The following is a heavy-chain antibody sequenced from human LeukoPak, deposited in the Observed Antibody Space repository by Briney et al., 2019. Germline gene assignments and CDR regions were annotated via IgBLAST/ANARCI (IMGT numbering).Heavy chain of an antibody. D-gene: IGHD1-14*01. V-gene: IGHV3-23*01. CDR3: ANDLPGKVWFDS. Sequence: PGGSLRLSCAASGFSFRNYAMTWTRQAPWKGLQWVSSISGSGTSTYYADSVKGRFTISRDNSKNTVYLQMNSLRVEDTAVYYCANDLPGKVWFDSWGQGTLVIVSS. CDR1: GFSFRNYA. J-gene: IGHJ5*01. CDR2: ISGSGTST.